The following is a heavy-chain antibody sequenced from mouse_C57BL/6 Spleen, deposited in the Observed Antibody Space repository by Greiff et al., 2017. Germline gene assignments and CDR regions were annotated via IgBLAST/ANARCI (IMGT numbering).Heavy chain of an antibody. CDR3: ARYRAMDY. CDR1: GFTFTDYY. V-gene: IGHV7-3*01. Sequence: DVKLQESGGGLVQPGGSLSLSCAASGFTFTDYYMSWVRQPPGQALEWLGFIRNKANGYTTEYSASVKGRFTISRDNSQSILNLQMDALRAEDSATYYCARYRAMDYWGQGTSVTVSS. CDR2: IRNKANGYTT. J-gene: IGHJ4*01.